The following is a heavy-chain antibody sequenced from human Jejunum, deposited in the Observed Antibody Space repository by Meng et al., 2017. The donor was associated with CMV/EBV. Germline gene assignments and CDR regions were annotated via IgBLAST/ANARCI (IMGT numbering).Heavy chain of an antibody. V-gene: IGHV3-43*01. D-gene: IGHD3-3*01. J-gene: IGHJ4*02. CDR2: ISRDGGTT. CDR1: TFDYYN. CDR3: VKDRLRLLAGWNHFDS. Sequence: TFDYYNIHWVRQAPGKGLEWVSLISRDGGTTSYTASVKGRFTVSRDNSKNSVYLQMNSLRTEDTALYYCVKDRLRLLAGWNHFDSWGQGTLVTVSS.